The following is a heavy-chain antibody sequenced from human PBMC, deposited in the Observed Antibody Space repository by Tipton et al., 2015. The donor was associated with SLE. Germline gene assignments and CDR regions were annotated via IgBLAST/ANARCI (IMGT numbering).Heavy chain of an antibody. CDR3: ARHAPATGERGFDL. CDR2: ISDGGGT. Sequence: TLSLTCSVSGGSISSDHWIWIRQPPGKGLEWLGYISDGGGTNYNPSLKSRVTISVDPAKNQFSLKLTSVTAPDTAVYYCARHAPATGERGFDLWGQGTVLTVSS. V-gene: IGHV4-59*08. J-gene: IGHJ3*01. D-gene: IGHD7-27*01. CDR1: GGSISSDH.